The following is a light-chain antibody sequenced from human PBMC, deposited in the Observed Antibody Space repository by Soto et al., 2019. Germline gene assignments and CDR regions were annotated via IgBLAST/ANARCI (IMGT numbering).Light chain of an antibody. J-gene: IGKJ1*01. CDR3: XQYYSTPPRT. CDR2: WAS. V-gene: IGKV4-1*01. Sequence: DIVMTQSPDSLAVSLGERATINCKSSQSVLYSSNNKNYXAWYQQKPGQPPKLLIYWASTRESGVPDRFSGXXXGXDXTLTXXXXXXXXXXXXYCXQYYSTPPRTFGQGTKVEIK. CDR1: QSVLYSSNNKNY.